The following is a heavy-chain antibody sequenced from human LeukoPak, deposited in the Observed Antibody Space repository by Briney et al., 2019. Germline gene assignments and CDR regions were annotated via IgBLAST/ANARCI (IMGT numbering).Heavy chain of an antibody. CDR1: GGSISSYY. Sequence: PSETLSLTCTVSGGSISSYYWGWIRQPPGKGLEWIGYIYYSGSTNYNPSLKSRVTISVDTSKNQFSLKLSSVTAADTAVYYCARGYCTNGVCFTPPAYFDYWGQGTLVTVSS. D-gene: IGHD2-8*01. CDR2: IYYSGST. CDR3: ARGYCTNGVCFTPPAYFDY. J-gene: IGHJ4*02. V-gene: IGHV4-59*01.